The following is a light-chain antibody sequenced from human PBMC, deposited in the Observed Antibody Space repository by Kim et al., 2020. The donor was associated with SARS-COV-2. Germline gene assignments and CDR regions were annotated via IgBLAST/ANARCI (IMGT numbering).Light chain of an antibody. CDR1: QNGLSSPNNRDY. CDR2: SAS. J-gene: IGKJ1*01. V-gene: IGKV4-1*01. Sequence: ATIKCKSTQNGLSSPNNRDYLAWYQQKPGQPPKLLIYSASTRATGVPDRFSGSGSGTDFTLTISSLQAEDVAVYYCQQYYTNPLTFGQGTKVDI. CDR3: QQYYTNPLT.